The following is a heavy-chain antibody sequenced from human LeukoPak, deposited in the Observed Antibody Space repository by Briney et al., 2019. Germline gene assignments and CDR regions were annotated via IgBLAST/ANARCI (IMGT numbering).Heavy chain of an antibody. CDR2: ISGSGGST. Sequence: GGSLRLSCAASGFTFSSYAMSWVRQAPGKGLEWVSAISGSGGSTYYADSVKGRFTISRDNSKNTLYLQMNSLRAEDTAVYYCARSVPVRKWLRFPFDYWGQGTLVTVSS. V-gene: IGHV3-23*01. CDR3: ARSVPVRKWLRFPFDY. CDR1: GFTFSSYA. J-gene: IGHJ4*02. D-gene: IGHD5-12*01.